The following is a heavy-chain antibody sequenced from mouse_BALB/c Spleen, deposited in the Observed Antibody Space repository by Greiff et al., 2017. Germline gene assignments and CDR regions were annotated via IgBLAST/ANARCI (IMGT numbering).Heavy chain of an antibody. CDR2: IYPGDGDT. CDR1: GYTFTSYW. Sequence: VKLQESGAELARPGASVKLSCKASGYTFTSYWMQWVKQRPGQGLEWIGAIYPGDGDTRYTQKFKGKATLTADKSSSTAYMQLSSLASEDSAVYYCATRTGGPGDYWGQGTTLTVSS. J-gene: IGHJ2*01. CDR3: ATRTGGPGDY. V-gene: IGHV1-87*01.